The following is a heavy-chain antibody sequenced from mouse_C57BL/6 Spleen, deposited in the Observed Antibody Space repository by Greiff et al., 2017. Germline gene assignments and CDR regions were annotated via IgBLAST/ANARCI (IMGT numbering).Heavy chain of an antibody. CDR2: IDPSDSYT. D-gene: IGHD1-1*01. J-gene: IGHJ1*03. Sequence: QVQLQPPGAELVKPGASVKLSCKASGYTFTSYWMQWVKQRPGQGLEWIGEIDPSDSYTNYNQKFKGKATLTVDPSSSTAYMQLSSLTSEDSAVYYCARTTGVADWYFDVWGTGTTVTVSS. V-gene: IGHV1-50*01. CDR3: ARTTGVADWYFDV. CDR1: GYTFTSYW.